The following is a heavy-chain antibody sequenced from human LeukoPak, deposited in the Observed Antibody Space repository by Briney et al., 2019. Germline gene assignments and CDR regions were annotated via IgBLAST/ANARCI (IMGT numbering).Heavy chain of an antibody. CDR1: GFTFNNYD. Sequence: GGSLRLSCAASGFTFNNYDMHWVRQATGKGLEWVSHIGTGTDTHHSDSVKGRFTISRENAKNSLYLQMNSLGAGDTAVYYCARDRRADYGRNDDAFDIWGQGTIVTVSS. J-gene: IGHJ3*02. CDR3: ARDRRADYGRNDDAFDI. CDR2: IGTGTDT. V-gene: IGHV3-13*01. D-gene: IGHD4-17*01.